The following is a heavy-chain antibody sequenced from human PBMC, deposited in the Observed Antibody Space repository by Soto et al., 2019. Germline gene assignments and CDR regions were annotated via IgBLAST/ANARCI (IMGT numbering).Heavy chain of an antibody. CDR2: ISDSGSS. Sequence: QVQLQESGPGLVKPSQTLTLTCTVSGGSISSGSFYWSWIRQHPGKGLEWIGHISDSGSSYYNPSLESRVTISVDTSTNQFALKLRAVTAADTAVYFCARTTFYDIFTAYYSHFDYWGQGTLVTVSS. CDR3: ARTTFYDIFTAYYSHFDY. D-gene: IGHD3-9*01. V-gene: IGHV4-31*03. CDR1: GGSISSGSFY. J-gene: IGHJ4*02.